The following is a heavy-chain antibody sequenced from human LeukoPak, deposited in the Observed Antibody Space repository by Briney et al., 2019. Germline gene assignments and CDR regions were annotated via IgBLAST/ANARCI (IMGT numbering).Heavy chain of an antibody. CDR3: ARAGIVVVPAAY. Sequence: ASVKVSCKASGYTFTSYHINWVRQATGQGREWMGWLNPNSGNTGYAQKFQGRVTMTRNTSISTAYMELSSLRSEDTAVYYCARAGIVVVPAAYWGQGTLVTVSS. D-gene: IGHD2-2*01. V-gene: IGHV1-8*01. J-gene: IGHJ4*02. CDR2: LNPNSGNT. CDR1: GYTFTSYH.